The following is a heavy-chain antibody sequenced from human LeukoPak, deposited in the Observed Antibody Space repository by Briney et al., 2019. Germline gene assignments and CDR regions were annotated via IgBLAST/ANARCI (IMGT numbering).Heavy chain of an antibody. CDR3: ARAQSGSYSRGFDY. D-gene: IGHD1-26*01. CDR1: GFTFSSYS. J-gene: IGHJ4*02. Sequence: PGGSLRLSCAASGFTFSSYSMNWVRQAPGKGLEWVSSISSSSSYIYYADSVKGRFTISRDNAKNSLYLQMNSLRAEDTAVYYCARAQSGSYSRGFDYWGQGTLVTVSS. CDR2: ISSSSSYI. V-gene: IGHV3-21*01.